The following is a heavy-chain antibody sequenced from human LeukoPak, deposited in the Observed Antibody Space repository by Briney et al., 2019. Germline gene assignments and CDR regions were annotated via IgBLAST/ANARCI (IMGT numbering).Heavy chain of an antibody. CDR1: GFTFSSYS. J-gene: IGHJ6*02. Sequence: GGSLRLSCAASGFTFSSYSMNWVRQAPGKGLEWVSSISSSSSYIYYADSVKGRFTISRDNAKISLYLQMNSLRAEDTAVYYCARDGVVPAAIPYYYYGMDIWGQGTTVTVSS. D-gene: IGHD2-2*01. CDR2: ISSSSSYI. V-gene: IGHV3-21*01. CDR3: ARDGVVPAAIPYYYYGMDI.